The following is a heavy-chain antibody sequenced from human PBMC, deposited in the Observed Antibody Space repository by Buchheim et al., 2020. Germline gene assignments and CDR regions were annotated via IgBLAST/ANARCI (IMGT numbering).Heavy chain of an antibody. Sequence: QVQLQESGPGLVKPSETLSLTCTVSGGSISSYYWSWIRQPQGKGLEGIGYIYYSGSTNYNPSLKSRVPLSATTSKNQFSLKLSSVTAADTAVYYCARNFRGGDFWSGYYDYYYGMDVWGQGTT. J-gene: IGHJ6*02. D-gene: IGHD3-3*01. CDR1: GGSISSYY. V-gene: IGHV4-59*01. CDR3: ARNFRGGDFWSGYYDYYYGMDV. CDR2: IYYSGST.